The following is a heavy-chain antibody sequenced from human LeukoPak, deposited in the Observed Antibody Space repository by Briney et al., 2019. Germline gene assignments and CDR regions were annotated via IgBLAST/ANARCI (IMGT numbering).Heavy chain of an antibody. CDR3: ARHYYDNTGYYYLDY. J-gene: IGHJ4*02. Sequence: SETLSLTCAVYGGSFSGYYWSWIRQPPGKGLEWIGSMYYSGSTYYNPSLKSRVTISVDTSKNQFSLKLSSVTAADTATYHCARHYYDNTGYYYLDYWGQGTLVTVSS. CDR2: MYYSGST. CDR1: GGSFSGYY. V-gene: IGHV4-34*01. D-gene: IGHD3-22*01.